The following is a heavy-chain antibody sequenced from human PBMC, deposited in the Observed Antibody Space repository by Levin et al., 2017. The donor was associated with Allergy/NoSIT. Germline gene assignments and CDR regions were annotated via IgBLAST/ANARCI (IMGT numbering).Heavy chain of an antibody. D-gene: IGHD1-1*01. V-gene: IGHV3-15*01. CDR3: STGFFDATGFRKY. CDR2: IKSKTDGGTT. CDR1: GFTFSNAW. J-gene: IGHJ4*02. Sequence: GGSLRLSCAASGFTFSNAWMSWVRQAPGKGLEWVGRIKSKTDGGTTDYAAPVKDRFTISRDDSKNTLFLQMNSLKTEDTAVYYCSTGFFDATGFRKYWGQGTLVTVSS.